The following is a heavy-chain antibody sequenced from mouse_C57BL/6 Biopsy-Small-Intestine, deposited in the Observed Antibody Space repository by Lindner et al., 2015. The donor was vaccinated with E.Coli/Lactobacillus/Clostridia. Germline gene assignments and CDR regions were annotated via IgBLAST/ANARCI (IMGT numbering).Heavy chain of an antibody. V-gene: IGHV1-42*01. Sequence: VQLQESGPELVKSGASVRISCKASGYSFTGNHMNWVKQSPEKSLEWIGEINPSTGGATYNQKFGTKVTLTVDRSSSTFYMQFRSLSSDDSAVYYCARREVYYFDYWGQGTTLTVSS. CDR1: GYSFTGNH. CDR2: INPSTGGA. J-gene: IGHJ2*01. CDR3: ARREVYYFDY.